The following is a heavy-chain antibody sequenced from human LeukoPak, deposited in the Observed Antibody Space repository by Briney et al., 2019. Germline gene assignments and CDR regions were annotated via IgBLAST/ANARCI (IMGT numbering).Heavy chain of an antibody. CDR3: ASHGIAVAGKSYYFDY. CDR1: GGSFSGYY. J-gene: IGHJ4*02. CDR2: INHSGST. V-gene: IGHV4-34*01. Sequence: SETLSLTCAVYGGSFSGYYWSWIRQPPGKGLEWIREINHSGSTNYNPSLKSRVTISVDTSKNQFSLKLSSVTAADTAVYYCASHGIAVAGKSYYFDYWGQGTLVTVSS. D-gene: IGHD6-19*01.